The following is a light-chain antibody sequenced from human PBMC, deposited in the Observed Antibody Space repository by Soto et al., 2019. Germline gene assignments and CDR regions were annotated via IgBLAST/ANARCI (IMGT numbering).Light chain of an antibody. Sequence: HSALTQPRSVSGSPGQSVTISCTGTSSDVGRYDYVSWYQQHPGKAPKLIIYDVSERPSGVPDRFSGSKFGNTASLTISGPQAEDEADYSCCSFAGSYTYVFGTGTKVTVL. J-gene: IGLJ1*01. CDR3: CSFAGSYTYV. CDR1: SSDVGRYDY. V-gene: IGLV2-11*01. CDR2: DVS.